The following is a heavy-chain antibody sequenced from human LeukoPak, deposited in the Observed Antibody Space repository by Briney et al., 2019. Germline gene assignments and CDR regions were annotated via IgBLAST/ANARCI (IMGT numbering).Heavy chain of an antibody. CDR2: IKSRTDGGTT. CDR3: TTGGYYGSGSYYPN. V-gene: IGHV3-15*01. J-gene: IGHJ4*02. CDR1: GFTFSNAW. D-gene: IGHD3-10*01. Sequence: PGGSLRLSCAASGFTFSNAWMSWVRQAPGKGLEWVGRIKSRTDGGTTDYAAPVKGRFTISRDDSKNTLYLQMNSLKTEDTAVYYCTTGGYYGSGSYYPNWGQGTLVTVSS.